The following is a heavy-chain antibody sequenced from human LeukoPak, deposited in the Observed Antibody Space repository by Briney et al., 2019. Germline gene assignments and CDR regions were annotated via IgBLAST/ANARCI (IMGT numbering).Heavy chain of an antibody. Sequence: SETLSLTCTVSGGSISSYYWSWIRQPPGKGLEWIGYIYYSGSTNYNPSLKSRVTISVDTCKNQFSLKLSSVTAADTAVYYCARALTRYSYGYGYWGQGTLVTVSS. J-gene: IGHJ4*02. V-gene: IGHV4-59*01. CDR3: ARALTRYSYGYGY. D-gene: IGHD5-18*01. CDR1: GGSISSYY. CDR2: IYYSGST.